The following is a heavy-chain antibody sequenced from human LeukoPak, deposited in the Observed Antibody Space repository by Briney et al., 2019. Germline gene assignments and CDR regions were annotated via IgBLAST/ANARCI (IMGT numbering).Heavy chain of an antibody. CDR2: IYYSGST. CDR3: ARGYYDSSGYYWDY. CDR1: GDSINNYY. Sequence: SETLSLTCSVPGDSINNYYWSWIRQPPGKGLEWIGYIYYSGSTNYNPSLKSRVTISVDTSKNQFSLKLISVTAADTAVYYCARGYYDSSGYYWDYWGQGTLVTVSS. J-gene: IGHJ4*02. D-gene: IGHD3-22*01. V-gene: IGHV4-59*01.